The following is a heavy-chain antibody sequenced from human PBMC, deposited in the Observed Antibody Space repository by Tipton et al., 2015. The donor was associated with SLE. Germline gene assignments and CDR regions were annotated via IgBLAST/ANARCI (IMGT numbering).Heavy chain of an antibody. CDR1: GVSISSFY. Sequence: TLSLTCTVSGVSISSFYWSWIRQPPGKGLEWIGYVFYSGISNYNPSLKSRVTMSVDTSKNQLSLNLKSVTAADTAVYYCARIDGGYDQYYFDYWGQGTLVTVSS. CDR2: VFYSGIS. D-gene: IGHD5-12*01. J-gene: IGHJ4*02. V-gene: IGHV4-59*01. CDR3: ARIDGGYDQYYFDY.